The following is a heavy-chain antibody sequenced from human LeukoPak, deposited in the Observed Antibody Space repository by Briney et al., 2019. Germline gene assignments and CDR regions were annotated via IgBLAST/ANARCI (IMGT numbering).Heavy chain of an antibody. D-gene: IGHD6-13*01. CDR2: INHSGST. Sequence: SETLSLTCGVYGGSFTDYYWSWIRQPPGKGLEWIGEINHSGSTNYNPSLKRRVTISVDSSKDQCSLKLSSVTAADTAVYYCARGIRYTSRWYSYTRPDPWGQGTVVTDSS. CDR3: ARGIRYTSRWYSYTRPDP. J-gene: IGHJ5*02. V-gene: IGHV4-34*01. CDR1: GGSFTDYY.